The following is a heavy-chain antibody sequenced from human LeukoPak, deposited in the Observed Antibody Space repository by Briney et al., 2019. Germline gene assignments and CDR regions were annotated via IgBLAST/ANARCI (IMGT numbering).Heavy chain of an antibody. V-gene: IGHV3-30-3*01. CDR3: ASEYYYDSSGYYTVFYNFDY. CDR1: GFTFSSYA. J-gene: IGHJ4*02. CDR2: ISYDGSNK. Sequence: GGSLRLSCAASGFTFSSYAMHWVRQAPGKGLEWVAVISYDGSNKYYADSVKGRFTISRDNSKNTLYLQMNSLRAEDTAVYYCASEYYYDSSGYYTVFYNFDYWGQGTLVTVSS. D-gene: IGHD3-22*01.